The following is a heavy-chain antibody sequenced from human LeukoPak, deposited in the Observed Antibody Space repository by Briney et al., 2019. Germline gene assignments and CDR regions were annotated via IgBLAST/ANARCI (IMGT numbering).Heavy chain of an antibody. CDR1: GFTFSSYE. CDR2: ISSSGSTI. D-gene: IGHD6-19*01. CDR3: TRGASVVAGNDNAFDL. V-gene: IGHV3-48*03. Sequence: GGSLRLSCAASGFTFSSYEMNWVRQAPGKGLEWVSYISSSGSTIYYADSVKGRFTISRDNAKNSLYLQMNSLRADDTAVYYCTRGASVVAGNDNAFDLWGQGTMVTVSS. J-gene: IGHJ3*01.